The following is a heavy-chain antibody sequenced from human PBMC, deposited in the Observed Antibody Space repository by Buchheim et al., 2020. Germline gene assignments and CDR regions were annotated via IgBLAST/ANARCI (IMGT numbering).Heavy chain of an antibody. CDR2: IYYSGST. CDR3: ARDGGYSSGWYYYYYGMDV. J-gene: IGHJ6*02. D-gene: IGHD6-19*01. CDR1: GGSISSGGYY. V-gene: IGHV4-31*03. Sequence: QVQLQESGPGLVKPSQTLSLTCTVSGGSISSGGYYWSWIRQHPGKGRDGIGYIYYSGSTSYNRPPKSRVTISLDTSKNQFSLKLSSVTAADTAVYYCARDGGYSSGWYYYYYGMDVWGQGTT.